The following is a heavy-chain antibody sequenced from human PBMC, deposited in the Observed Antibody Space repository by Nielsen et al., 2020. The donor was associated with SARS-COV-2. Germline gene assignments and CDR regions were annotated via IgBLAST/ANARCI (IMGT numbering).Heavy chain of an antibody. CDR1: GFTFSSYA. CDR3: AGYSSSFPGIR. J-gene: IGHJ4*02. CDR2: ISYDGSNK. V-gene: IGHV3-30-3*01. D-gene: IGHD6-13*01. Sequence: GESLKISCAASGFTFSSYAMHWVRQAPGKGLEWVAVISYDGSNKYYADSVKGRFTISRDNSKNTLYLQMNSLRAGDTAVYYCAGYSSSFPGIRWGQGTLVTVSS.